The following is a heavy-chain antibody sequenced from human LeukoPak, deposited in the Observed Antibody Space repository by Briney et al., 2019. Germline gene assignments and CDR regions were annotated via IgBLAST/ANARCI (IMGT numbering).Heavy chain of an antibody. V-gene: IGHV2-5*01. CDR1: GFSLTTSGVG. J-gene: IGHJ4*02. CDR2: FYWNDDK. Sequence: SGPSPAKPIQTLTLTCTFSGFSLTTSGVGVGWIRQPPGKALEWLALFYWNDDKGYSPSLESRLTITKDTSKNQVVLTMSNMDPVDTATYYCARARYYYRSKSYCATFDYWGQGTLVTVSS. D-gene: IGHD3-10*01. CDR3: ARARYYYRSKSYCATFDY.